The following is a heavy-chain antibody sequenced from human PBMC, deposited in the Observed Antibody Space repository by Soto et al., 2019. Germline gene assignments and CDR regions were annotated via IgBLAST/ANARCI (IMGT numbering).Heavy chain of an antibody. CDR1: GFTFSDYY. Sequence: GGSLRLSCAASGFTFSDYYMSWIRQAPGKGLEWVSYISSSGSTIYYADSVKGRFTISRDNAKNSLYLQMNSLRAEDTAVYYCAREILSGDYGAAFDIWGQGTMVTVSS. D-gene: IGHD4-17*01. CDR3: AREILSGDYGAAFDI. V-gene: IGHV3-11*01. CDR2: ISSSGSTI. J-gene: IGHJ3*02.